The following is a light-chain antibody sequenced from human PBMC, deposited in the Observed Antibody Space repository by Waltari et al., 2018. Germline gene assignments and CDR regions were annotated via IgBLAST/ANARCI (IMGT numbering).Light chain of an antibody. J-gene: IGLJ3*02. CDR1: SGSVSTSHY. CDR2: NTN. CDR3: VLYMGGGIWV. V-gene: IGLV8-61*01. Sequence: QTVVTQDPSFSVSPGGTVTLTCGLRSGSVSTSHYPRWYQQTPGQAPRSFIYNTNTRSAGVPDRFSGSILGNRAALTITGAQANDESDYYCVLYMGGGIWVFGGGTKVTVL.